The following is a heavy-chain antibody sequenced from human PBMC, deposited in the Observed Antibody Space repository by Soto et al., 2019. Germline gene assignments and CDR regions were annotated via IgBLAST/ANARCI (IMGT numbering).Heavy chain of an antibody. J-gene: IGHJ6*02. CDR2: INAGNGNT. D-gene: IGHD2-2*01. CDR1: GYTFTSYA. V-gene: IGHV1-3*01. Sequence: QVQLVQSGAEVKKPGASVKVSCKASGYTFTSYAMHWVRQASGQRLEWMGWINAGNGNTKYSQKFQGRVTITRDTSASTAYMELSSLRSEDTAVYYCARAPAGRYYYYYGMDVWGQGTTVTVSS. CDR3: ARAPAGRYYYYYGMDV.